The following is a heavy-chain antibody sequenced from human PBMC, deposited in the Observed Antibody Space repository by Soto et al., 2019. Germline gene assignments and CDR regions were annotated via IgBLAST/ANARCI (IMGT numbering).Heavy chain of an antibody. CDR2: ISGSGGST. CDR1: GFTFNNYA. Sequence: EVQLLESGGGLVQPGGSLRLSCAASGFTFNNYAMSWVRQAPGKGPEWVSVISGSGGSTYYADSVKGRFTISRDNSKNTLYLQMNSLRGEDTAVYYCAKRATGTYFDYWGQGTLVTVPS. J-gene: IGHJ4*02. CDR3: AKRATGTYFDY. V-gene: IGHV3-23*01. D-gene: IGHD1-1*01.